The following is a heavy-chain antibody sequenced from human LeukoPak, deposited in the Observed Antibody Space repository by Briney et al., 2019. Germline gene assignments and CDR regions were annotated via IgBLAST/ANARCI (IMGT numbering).Heavy chain of an antibody. CDR2: ISGSDGST. Sequence: PGGSLRLSCAASGFTFSSYAMSWVRQAPGKGLEWVSAISGSDGSTYYADSVKGRFTISRDNSKNTLYLQMNSLRAEDTAVYYCAKGQTYYYDSSPSFDYWGQGTLVTVSS. D-gene: IGHD3-22*01. CDR3: AKGQTYYYDSSPSFDY. V-gene: IGHV3-23*01. CDR1: GFTFSSYA. J-gene: IGHJ4*02.